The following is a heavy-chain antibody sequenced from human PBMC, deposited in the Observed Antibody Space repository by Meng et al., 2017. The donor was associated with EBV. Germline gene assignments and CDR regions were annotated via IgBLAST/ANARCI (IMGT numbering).Heavy chain of an antibody. D-gene: IGHD3-3*01. CDR3: ARSGATIFGVVIPTYYFDY. CDR1: GYTFTSYA. CDR2: INAGNGNT. J-gene: IGHJ4*02. V-gene: IGHV1-3*01. Sequence: VELVQCGAGVKKPGASVKVSCKASGYTFTSYAMHWVRQAPGQRLEWMGWINAGNGNTKYSQKFQGRVTITRDTSASTAYMELSSLRSEDTAVYYCARSGATIFGVVIPTYYFDYWGQGTLVTVSS.